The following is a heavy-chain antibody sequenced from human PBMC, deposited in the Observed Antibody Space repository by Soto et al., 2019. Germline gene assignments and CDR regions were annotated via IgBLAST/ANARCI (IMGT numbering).Heavy chain of an antibody. Sequence: ASVKVSCKASGYTFTGYYMHWVRQAPGQGLEWMGWINPNSGGTNYAQKFQGRVTVTRDTSISTAYMELSRLRSDDTAVYYCARDAHCSSTSCYTDDYYYYGMDVWGQGTTVTVSS. CDR3: ARDAHCSSTSCYTDDYYYYGMDV. D-gene: IGHD2-2*02. V-gene: IGHV1-2*02. CDR2: INPNSGGT. J-gene: IGHJ6*02. CDR1: GYTFTGYY.